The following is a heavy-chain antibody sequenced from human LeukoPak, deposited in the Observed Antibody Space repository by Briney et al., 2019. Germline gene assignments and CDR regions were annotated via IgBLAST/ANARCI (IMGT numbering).Heavy chain of an antibody. CDR2: IYSGGST. Sequence: PGGSLRLSCAASGFTVSSNYMSWVRQAPGKGLEWVSVIYSGGSTYYADSVKGRFTISRDSSKNTLYLQMNSLRAEDTAVYYCARERSGYYDYWGQGTLVTVSS. J-gene: IGHJ4*02. CDR1: GFTVSSNY. V-gene: IGHV3-66*01. CDR3: ARERSGYYDY. D-gene: IGHD3-22*01.